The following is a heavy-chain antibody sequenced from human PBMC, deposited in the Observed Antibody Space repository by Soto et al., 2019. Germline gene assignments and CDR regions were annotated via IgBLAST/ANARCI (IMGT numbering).Heavy chain of an antibody. Sequence: PGGSLRVSCAASGFIFSNNWRHWVRQTPEEGLVWVSRISGDGSSVYYEDSVRSRFIISRDNTRNTLYLHMDSLRAEDKGVYYCATGASRNFFDYWGLGTLVTVSS. V-gene: IGHV3-74*01. D-gene: IGHD3-3*01. CDR1: GFIFSNNW. CDR3: ATGASRNFFDY. CDR2: ISGDGSSV. J-gene: IGHJ4*02.